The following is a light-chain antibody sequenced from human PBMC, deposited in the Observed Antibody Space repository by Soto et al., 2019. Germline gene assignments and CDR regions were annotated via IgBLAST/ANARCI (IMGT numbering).Light chain of an antibody. J-gene: IGKJ5*01. V-gene: IGKV4-1*01. CDR1: QSVVYSSNNKNY. Sequence: DIVMTQSPDSLAVSLGEGATINCKSSQSVVYSSNNKNYLAWYQQKPGQPPKLLIYWASTRESGVPDRFSGSGSGTDFTLTISSLQAEDVAVYYCQQYYSTLPITFGQGTRLEIK. CDR2: WAS. CDR3: QQYYSTLPIT.